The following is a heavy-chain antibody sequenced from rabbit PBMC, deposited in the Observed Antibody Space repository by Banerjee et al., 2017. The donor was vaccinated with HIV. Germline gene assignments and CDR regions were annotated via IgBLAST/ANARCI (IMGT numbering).Heavy chain of an antibody. V-gene: IGHV1S40*01. Sequence: QSLEESGGDLVKPGASLTLTCTASGLSFSSGYWICWVRQAPGKGLEWIACIYTDSTGYTYYASWAKGRFTISKTSSTTVTLQMTSLTAADTATYFCARAGYAYSSGIYGYYFNLWGPGTLVTVS. CDR3: ARAGYAYSSGIYGYYFNL. J-gene: IGHJ4*01. D-gene: IGHD7-1*01. CDR2: IYTDSTGYT. CDR1: GLSFSSGYW.